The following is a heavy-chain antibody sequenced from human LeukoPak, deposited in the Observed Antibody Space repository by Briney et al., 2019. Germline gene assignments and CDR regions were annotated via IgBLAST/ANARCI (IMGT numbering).Heavy chain of an antibody. CDR3: AREGMIAGIPDY. V-gene: IGHV4-4*07. Sequence: SETLSLTCTVSGCSISSYYWSWIRQPAGKGLEWIGRIYTSGSTNHNPSLKSRVTMSVDTSKNQFSLKLSSVTAADTAVYYCAREGMIAGIPDYWGQGTLVTVSS. J-gene: IGHJ4*02. D-gene: IGHD2-21*01. CDR1: GCSISSYY. CDR2: IYTSGST.